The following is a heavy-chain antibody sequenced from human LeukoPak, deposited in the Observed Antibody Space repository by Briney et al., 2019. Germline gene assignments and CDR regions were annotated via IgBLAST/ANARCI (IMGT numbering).Heavy chain of an antibody. V-gene: IGHV4-59*01. CDR1: GCSISGYY. CDR3: ARDNADYASGGDWFDP. Sequence: PSETLSLTCTVSGCSISGYYWTWIRQPPGKGLEWIGYVYHSGGTSYNPSLKSRVTISVDTSKNQFSLKLTSVPAADTAVYYCARDNADYASGGDWFDPWGQGTLVTVSS. J-gene: IGHJ5*02. D-gene: IGHD3-10*01. CDR2: VYHSGGT.